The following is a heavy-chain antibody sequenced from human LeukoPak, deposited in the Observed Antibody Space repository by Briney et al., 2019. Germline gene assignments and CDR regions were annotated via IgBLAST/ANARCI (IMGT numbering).Heavy chain of an antibody. J-gene: IGHJ4*02. V-gene: IGHV4-34*01. CDR2: ISHSGST. CDR3: ATYDQLLAFDN. D-gene: IGHD2-2*01. CDR1: GGSFSGYY. Sequence: SETLSLTCAVYGGSFSGYYWSWIRQPPGKGLEWIGEISHSGSTKYNPSLKRRGTISVDTSKNQFSLKLSSVTAAATAVYYCATYDQLLAFDNWGQGTLVTVSS.